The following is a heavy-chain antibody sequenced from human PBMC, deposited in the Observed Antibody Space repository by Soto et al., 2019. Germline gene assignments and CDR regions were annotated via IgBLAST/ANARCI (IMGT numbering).Heavy chain of an antibody. CDR1: GASITGSSY. CDR3: ARGLTPPGAPAWYYFDS. V-gene: IGHV4-4*07. CDR2: FSLSGTT. Sequence: TLSLTCTVSGASITGSSYWSWIRQPAGKGLEWIGRFSLSGTTNYNPSLRSRVTMSADVSKNQFSLRLTSVTAADTALYYCARGLTPPGAPAWYYFDSWGQGTLVTVSS. J-gene: IGHJ4*02. D-gene: IGHD2-8*02.